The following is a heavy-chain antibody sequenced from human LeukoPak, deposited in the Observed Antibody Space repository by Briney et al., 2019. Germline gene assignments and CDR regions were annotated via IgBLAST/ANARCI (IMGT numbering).Heavy chain of an antibody. CDR3: ARVNGIAVAGTGFDY. V-gene: IGHV1-18*01. CDR2: ISAYNGNT. CDR1: GYTFTSYG. D-gene: IGHD6-19*01. J-gene: IGHJ4*02. Sequence: ASVKVSCKASGYTFTSYGISWVRQAPGQGLECMGWISAYNGNTNYAQKLQGRVTMTTDTSTSTAYMELRSLRSDDTAVYYCARVNGIAVAGTGFDYWGQGTLVIVSS.